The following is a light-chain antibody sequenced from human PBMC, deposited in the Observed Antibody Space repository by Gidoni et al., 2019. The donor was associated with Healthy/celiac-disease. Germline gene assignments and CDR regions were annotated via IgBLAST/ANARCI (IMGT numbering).Light chain of an antibody. CDR2: DAS. Sequence: EIVLTQSPATLSLSPGERATLSCRASQSVSSYLAWCQQKPGHAPRLLIYDASNRATGIPARFSGSGSGTDFTLTISSLEPEDFAVYYCQQRSNLLTFGGGTKVEIK. V-gene: IGKV3-11*01. J-gene: IGKJ4*01. CDR1: QSVSSY. CDR3: QQRSNLLT.